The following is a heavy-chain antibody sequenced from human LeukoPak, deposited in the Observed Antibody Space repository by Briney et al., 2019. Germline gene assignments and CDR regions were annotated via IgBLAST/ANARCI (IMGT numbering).Heavy chain of an antibody. CDR2: IWYDGSNE. Sequence: GGSLRLSCAASGFTFSSYGMHWVRQAPGKGLEWVAVIWYDGSNEYYADSVKGRFTISRDNSKNTLYLQMNSLRGEDTAVYYCVRENSVDDAFDIWGQGTMVTVSS. D-gene: IGHD5/OR15-5a*01. CDR1: GFTFSSYG. CDR3: VRENSVDDAFDI. V-gene: IGHV3-33*01. J-gene: IGHJ3*02.